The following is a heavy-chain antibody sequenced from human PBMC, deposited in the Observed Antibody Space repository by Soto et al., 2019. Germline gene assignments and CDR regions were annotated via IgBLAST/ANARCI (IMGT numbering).Heavy chain of an antibody. CDR2: ICADGSSK. J-gene: IGHJ5*02. CDR3: AKAARIAARHNWFDP. Sequence: SGGSLRLSCAASGFTFSNYAMSWVRRAPGEGLEWVSIICADGSSKYYADSVKGRFTISRDNSKNTLYLQMNSLRAEDTAVYYCAKAARIAARHNWFDPWGQGTLVTVSS. D-gene: IGHD6-6*01. V-gene: IGHV3-23*01. CDR1: GFTFSNYA.